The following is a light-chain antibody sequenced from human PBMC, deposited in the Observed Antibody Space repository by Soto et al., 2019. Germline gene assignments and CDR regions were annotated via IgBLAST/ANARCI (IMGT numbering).Light chain of an antibody. V-gene: IGLV2-23*02. CDR2: EVT. J-gene: IGLJ3*02. Sequence: QSALTQPASVSGSPGQSIAISCNGTSSDVGNYNLVSWYHHRPGEAPRLIIYEVTKRPSGASSRFSGSKSGNTASLTISGLQPEDDGHYYCCSFGGSNTFWVFGGGTKLTVL. CDR3: CSFGGSNTFWV. CDR1: SSDVGNYNL.